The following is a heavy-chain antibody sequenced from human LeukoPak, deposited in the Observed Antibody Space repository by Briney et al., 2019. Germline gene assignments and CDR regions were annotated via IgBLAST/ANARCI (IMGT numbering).Heavy chain of an antibody. CDR3: ARSIDDSSGYYPLTTYGMDV. D-gene: IGHD3-22*01. Sequence: SETLSLTCTVSGGSISSYYWSWIRQPSGKGLEWIGYIYYSGSTNYNPSLKSRVTISVDTSKNQFSLKLSSVTAADTAVYYCARSIDDSSGYYPLTTYGMDVWGQGTTVTVSS. J-gene: IGHJ6*02. V-gene: IGHV4-59*01. CDR2: IYYSGST. CDR1: GGSISSYY.